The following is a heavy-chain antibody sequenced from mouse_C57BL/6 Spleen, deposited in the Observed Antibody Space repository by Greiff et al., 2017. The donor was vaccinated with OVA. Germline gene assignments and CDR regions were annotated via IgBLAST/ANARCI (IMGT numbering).Heavy chain of an antibody. Sequence: VQLQQPGAELVRPGTSVKLSCKASGYTFTSYWMHWVKQRPGQGLEWIGVIDPSDSYTNYNQKFKGKATLTVDTSSSTAYMQLSSLTSEDSAVYYCAYDYDSAWFAYWGQGTLVTVSA. D-gene: IGHD2-4*01. CDR1: GYTFTSYW. J-gene: IGHJ3*01. V-gene: IGHV1-59*01. CDR3: AYDYDSAWFAY. CDR2: IDPSDSYT.